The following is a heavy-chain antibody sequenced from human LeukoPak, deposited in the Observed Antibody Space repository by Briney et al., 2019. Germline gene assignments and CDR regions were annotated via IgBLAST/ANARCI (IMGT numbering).Heavy chain of an antibody. CDR1: GYTFTSYG. J-gene: IGHJ4*02. Sequence: ASVKVSCKASGYTFTSYGISWVRQAPGQGLEWMGWISGYNGNTNYAQKLQGRVTMTRDTTTSTAYMELRSLRSDDTAVFYCARDVGNYYYDGSGYYGPPLFDYWGQGTLVTVSP. CDR2: ISGYNGNT. CDR3: ARDVGNYYYDGSGYYGPPLFDY. V-gene: IGHV1-18*01. D-gene: IGHD3-22*01.